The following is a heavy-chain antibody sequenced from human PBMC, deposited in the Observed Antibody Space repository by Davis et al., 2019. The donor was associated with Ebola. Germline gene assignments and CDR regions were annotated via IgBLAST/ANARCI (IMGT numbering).Heavy chain of an antibody. CDR3: ARGGAYGDYYFDY. J-gene: IGHJ4*02. Sequence: PGGSLRLSCVASGFTFSSYVMHWVRHAPGKGLEYVSAISSNGGSTYYADSVKGRFTISRDNSKNTLYLQMGSLRAEDMAVYYCARGGAYGDYYFDYWGQGTLVTVSS. V-gene: IGHV3-64*02. D-gene: IGHD4-17*01. CDR1: GFTFSSYV. CDR2: ISSNGGST.